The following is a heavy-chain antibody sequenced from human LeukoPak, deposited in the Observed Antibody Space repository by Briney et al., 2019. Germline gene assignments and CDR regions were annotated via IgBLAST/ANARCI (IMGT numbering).Heavy chain of an antibody. J-gene: IGHJ4*02. D-gene: IGHD3-22*01. CDR2: IYTSGST. Sequence: SETLSLTCTVSGGAISSYYCSWIRQPAGKGVGWVVRIYTSGSTNYNPSLKSRVTMSVDTSKNQFSLKLSSVTAADTAVYYCARDRNADYYDSSGYYYYFDYWGQGTLVTVSS. V-gene: IGHV4-4*07. CDR1: GGAISSYY. CDR3: ARDRNADYYDSSGYYYYFDY.